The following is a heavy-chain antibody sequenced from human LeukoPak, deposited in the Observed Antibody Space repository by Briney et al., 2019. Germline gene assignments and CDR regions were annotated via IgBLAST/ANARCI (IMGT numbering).Heavy chain of an antibody. J-gene: IGHJ4*02. CDR3: ARDLEWSSSYYFDY. V-gene: IGHV3-21*01. D-gene: IGHD6-6*01. CDR2: ISCTSSSI. CDR1: GFTFSSYS. Sequence: GGSLRLSCAASGFTFSSYSMNWVRQAPGKGLEWVSSISCTSSSIYYADSVKGRFTISRDNAKNSLYLQMNSLRAEDTAVYYCARDLEWSSSYYFDYWGQGTLVTVSS.